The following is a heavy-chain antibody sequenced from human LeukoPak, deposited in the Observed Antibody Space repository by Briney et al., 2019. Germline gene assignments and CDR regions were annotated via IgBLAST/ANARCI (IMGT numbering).Heavy chain of an antibody. CDR1: GFTFSTYG. Sequence: GRSLRLSCAASGFTFSTYGMHWVRQAPGKGLEWVAAVWYDGSNKYYADSVKGRFTISRDNSKNTLYLQMNSLRAEDTAVYYCARGGITLIVVAPHNWFDPWGQGTLVTVSS. CDR2: VWYDGSNK. D-gene: IGHD3-22*01. CDR3: ARGGITLIVVAPHNWFDP. V-gene: IGHV3-33*01. J-gene: IGHJ5*02.